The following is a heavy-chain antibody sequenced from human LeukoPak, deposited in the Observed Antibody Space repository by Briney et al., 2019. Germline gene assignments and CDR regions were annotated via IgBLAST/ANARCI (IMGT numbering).Heavy chain of an antibody. CDR2: IQRKTDGGTT. CDR1: GFAFSDYY. D-gene: IGHD4-17*01. Sequence: GGSLRLSCAASGFAFSDYYVDWVRQAPGKGLEWVGRIQRKTDGGTTEYAAPVKGRFTISRDDSKNTVYLQMNTLTTEDTAVYYCTTATVPPSWGQGTLVTVSS. V-gene: IGHV3-15*01. CDR3: TTATVPPS. J-gene: IGHJ4*02.